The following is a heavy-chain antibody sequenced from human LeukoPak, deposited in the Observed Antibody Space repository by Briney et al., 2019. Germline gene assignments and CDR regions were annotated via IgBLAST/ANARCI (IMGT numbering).Heavy chain of an antibody. CDR1: GFTFNEHG. V-gene: IGHV3-33*01. CDR2: IWYDGGNK. Sequence: GGSLRLSCAASGFTFNEHGMHWVRQAPGKGLEWVALIWYDGGNKYYANSLKGRFTISRDNSNNTLYLQMNSLIAEDTAVYYCARGIYTGSGTYYADYWGQGILVTVSS. CDR3: ARGIYTGSGTYYADY. J-gene: IGHJ4*02. D-gene: IGHD3-10*01.